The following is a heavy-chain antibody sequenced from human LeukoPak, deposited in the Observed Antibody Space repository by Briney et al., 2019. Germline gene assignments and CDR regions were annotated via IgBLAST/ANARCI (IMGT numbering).Heavy chain of an antibody. D-gene: IGHD6-19*01. J-gene: IGHJ3*02. CDR3: ATAKYSSGWYGAFDI. CDR1: GGTFSSYA. V-gene: IGHV1-24*01. Sequence: GASVKVSCKASGGTFSSYAISWVRQAPGQGLEWMGGFDPEDGETIYAQKLQGRVTMTEDTSTDTAYMELSSLRSEDAAVYYCATAKYSSGWYGAFDIWGQGTMVTVSS. CDR2: FDPEDGET.